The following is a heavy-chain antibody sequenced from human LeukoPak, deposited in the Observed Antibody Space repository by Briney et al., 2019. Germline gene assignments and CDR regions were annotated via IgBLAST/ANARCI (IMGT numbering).Heavy chain of an antibody. CDR1: GGSFSGYY. V-gene: IGHV4-34*01. J-gene: IGHJ5*02. Sequence: SETLSLTCAVYGGSFSGYYWSWIRQPPGKGLEWIGEINHSGSTNYNPSLKSRVTISVDTSKNQFSLKLSSVTAADTAVYYCARSGYSYVASWFDPWGQGTLVTVSS. CDR2: INHSGST. D-gene: IGHD5-18*01. CDR3: ARSGYSYVASWFDP.